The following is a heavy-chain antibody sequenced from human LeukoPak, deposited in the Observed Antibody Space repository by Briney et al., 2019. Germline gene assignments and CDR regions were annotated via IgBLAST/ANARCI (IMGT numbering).Heavy chain of an antibody. Sequence: SETLSLTCAVSGYSISSGYYWGWIRQPPGKGLEWIGSIYHSGSTYYNPSLKSRVTISVDTSKNQFSLKLSSVTAADTAVYYCARWYYDFWSGYYPAAFDIWGQGTMVTVSS. V-gene: IGHV4-38-2*01. CDR3: ARWYYDFWSGYYPAAFDI. CDR2: IYHSGST. D-gene: IGHD3-3*01. CDR1: GYSISSGYY. J-gene: IGHJ3*02.